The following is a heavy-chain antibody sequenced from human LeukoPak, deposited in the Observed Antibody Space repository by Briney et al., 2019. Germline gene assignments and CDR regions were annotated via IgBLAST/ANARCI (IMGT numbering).Heavy chain of an antibody. CDR1: GVSISSHY. Sequence: PSETLSLTCTVSGVSISSHYWSWIRQSPGKGLEWIGNIYYTGSTNYNPSLKSRVAISIDTSKNQFSLNLHSVIAADAAVYYCASAGNPHYFDFWGQGPLVTVSS. J-gene: IGHJ4*02. CDR2: IYYTGST. V-gene: IGHV4-59*11. CDR3: ASAGNPHYFDF.